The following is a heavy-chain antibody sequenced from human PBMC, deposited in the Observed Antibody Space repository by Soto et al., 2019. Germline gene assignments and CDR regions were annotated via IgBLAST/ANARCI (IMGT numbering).Heavy chain of an antibody. CDR3: AREESIVGPTGHFQY. J-gene: IGHJ1*01. Sequence: SETLSLTCTVSGGSISSYYWNWIRQPPGKGLEWIGYIYYRGSTNYKSSLKSRVTMSMDTSKNQFSLKVTSVTAADTAVYYCAREESIVGPTGHFQYWGTGTLVTVSS. D-gene: IGHD1-26*01. CDR1: GGSISSYY. CDR2: IYYRGST. V-gene: IGHV4-59*01.